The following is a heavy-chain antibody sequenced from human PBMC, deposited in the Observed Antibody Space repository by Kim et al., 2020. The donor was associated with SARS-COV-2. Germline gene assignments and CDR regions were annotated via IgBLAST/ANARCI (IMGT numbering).Heavy chain of an antibody. Sequence: SGGSTYYADSVKGRFTISRDNSKNTLYLQMNSLRAEDTAVYYCANKALDYWGQGTLVTVSS. CDR3: ANKALDY. V-gene: IGHV3-23*01. D-gene: IGHD6-6*01. J-gene: IGHJ4*02. CDR2: SGGST.